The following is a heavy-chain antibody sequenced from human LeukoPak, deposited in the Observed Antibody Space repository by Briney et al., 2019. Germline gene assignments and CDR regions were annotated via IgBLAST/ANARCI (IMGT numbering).Heavy chain of an antibody. Sequence: GRSLRLSCAASGFTFSSYGMHWVRQAPGKGLEWVAVISYDGSNKYYADSVKGRFTISRDNSKNTLYLQMNSLRAEDTAVNYCAKAPKGIAVAGYFDYWGQGTLVTVSS. CDR3: AKAPKGIAVAGYFDY. D-gene: IGHD6-19*01. J-gene: IGHJ4*02. V-gene: IGHV3-30*18. CDR1: GFTFSSYG. CDR2: ISYDGSNK.